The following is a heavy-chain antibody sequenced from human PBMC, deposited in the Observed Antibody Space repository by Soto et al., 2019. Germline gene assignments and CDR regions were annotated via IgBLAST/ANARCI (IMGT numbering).Heavy chain of an antibody. CDR1: GFSLSTSGVG. Sequence: GPTLVNPTQTLTLTCTFSGFSLSTSGVGVGWIRQPPGKALEWLALIYWNDDKRYSPSLKSRLTITKDTSKNQVVLTMTNMDPVDTATYYCAHRMTTVTTWYYFDYWGQGTLVTVSS. CDR2: IYWNDDK. D-gene: IGHD4-17*01. J-gene: IGHJ4*02. CDR3: AHRMTTVTTWYYFDY. V-gene: IGHV2-5*01.